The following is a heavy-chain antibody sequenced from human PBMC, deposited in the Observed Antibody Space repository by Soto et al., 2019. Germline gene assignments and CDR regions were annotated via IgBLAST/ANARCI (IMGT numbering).Heavy chain of an antibody. CDR1: GGSISSYY. CDR3: ARSYSDSSGYYFSAFDY. V-gene: IGHV4-59*01. Sequence: SETLSLTCTVSGGSISSYYWSWIRQPPGKGLEWIGYIYYSGSTNYNPSLKSRVTISVDTSKNQFSLKLSSVTAADTAVYYCARSYSDSSGYYFSAFDYWGQGTLVTVSS. CDR2: IYYSGST. J-gene: IGHJ4*02. D-gene: IGHD3-22*01.